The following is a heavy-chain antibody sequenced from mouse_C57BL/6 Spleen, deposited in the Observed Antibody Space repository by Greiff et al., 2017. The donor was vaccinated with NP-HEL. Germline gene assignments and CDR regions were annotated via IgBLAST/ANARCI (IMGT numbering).Heavy chain of an antibody. V-gene: IGHV3-6*01. CDR1: GYSITSGYY. J-gene: IGHJ4*01. CDR2: ISYDGSN. Sequence: EVHLVESGPGLVKPSQSLSLTCSVTGYSITSGYYWNWIRQFPGNKLEWMGYISYDGSNNYNPSLKNRISITRDTSKNQFFLKLNSVTTEDTATYYCARDAFYYAMDYWGQGTSVTVSS. CDR3: ARDAFYYAMDY.